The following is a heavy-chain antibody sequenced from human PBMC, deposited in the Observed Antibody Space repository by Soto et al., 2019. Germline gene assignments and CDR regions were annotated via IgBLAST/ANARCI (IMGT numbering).Heavy chain of an antibody. D-gene: IGHD5-12*01. V-gene: IGHV1-8*01. CDR3: ARVLRLIGYHHYGMDV. CDR1: GYTFTSYD. CDR2: MNPNSGNT. J-gene: IGHJ6*02. Sequence: ASVKVSCKAAGYTFTSYDINWVRQATGQGLEGMGWMNPNSGNTGYAQKFQGRVTMTRNTSISTAYMELSSLRSEDTAVYYCARVLRLIGYHHYGMDVRGQGTTVTVSS.